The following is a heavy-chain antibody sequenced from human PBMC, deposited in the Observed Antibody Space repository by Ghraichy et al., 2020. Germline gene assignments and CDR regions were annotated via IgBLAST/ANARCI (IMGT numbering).Heavy chain of an antibody. J-gene: IGHJ6*02. V-gene: IGHV1-18*01. D-gene: IGHD1-1*01. CDR2: VSAHEGRT. CDR1: GYTFTSYG. Sequence: ASVKVSCKASGYTFTSYGISWVRQGPGQGLEWVGWVSAHEGRTNVAQKLQGRVTVTSDTPTTTSYMELRSLRSDDTAVYFCVRDWNYDMDVWGQGATVTVSS. CDR3: VRDWNYDMDV.